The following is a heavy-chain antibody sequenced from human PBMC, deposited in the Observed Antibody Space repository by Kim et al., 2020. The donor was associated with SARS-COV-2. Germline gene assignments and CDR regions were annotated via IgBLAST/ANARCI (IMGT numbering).Heavy chain of an antibody. CDR2: ISSSSSYT. D-gene: IGHD2-2*01. CDR1: GFTFSDYY. Sequence: GGSLRLSCAASGFTFSDYYMSWIRQAPGKGLEWVSYISSSSSYTNYADSVKGRFTISRDNAKNSLYLQMNSLRAEDTAVYYCAREGTTRRSIPPAGPSSYYYYGMDVWGQGTTVTVSS. CDR3: AREGTTRRSIPPAGPSSYYYYGMDV. J-gene: IGHJ6*02. V-gene: IGHV3-11*05.